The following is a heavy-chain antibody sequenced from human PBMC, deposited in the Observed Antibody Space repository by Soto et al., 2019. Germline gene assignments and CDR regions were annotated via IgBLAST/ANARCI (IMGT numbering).Heavy chain of an antibody. Sequence: EVKLEESGGGLVQTGGSLRLSCAVSGFTFSGYWMRWVRQSPGRGLEGVANIKDDGSQTYYVGSVRGRFTISRDNGQISLYLHMNSLRVEDTAVYYCATAVRGSAWSYWGQGTLVTVSS. CDR2: IKDDGSQT. V-gene: IGHV3-7*01. D-gene: IGHD6-19*01. CDR3: ATAVRGSAWSY. CDR1: GFTFSGYW. J-gene: IGHJ4*02.